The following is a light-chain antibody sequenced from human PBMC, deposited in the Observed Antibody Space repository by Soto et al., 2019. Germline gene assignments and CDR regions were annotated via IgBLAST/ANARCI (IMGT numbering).Light chain of an antibody. CDR3: QQFGSSPLT. CDR2: SAS. J-gene: IGKJ4*01. CDR1: QSVSVN. V-gene: IGKV3-20*01. Sequence: EVVLTQSPATLSLSPGESATLSCRASQSVSVNFAWYQQKPGQAPRPLICSASDRAPGIPARFSGRGSGTYCTLTITRLEPEDFAVYYCQQFGSSPLTFGGWTTVDIK.